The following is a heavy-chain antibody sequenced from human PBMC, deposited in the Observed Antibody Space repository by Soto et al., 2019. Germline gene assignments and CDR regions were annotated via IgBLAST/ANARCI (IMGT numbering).Heavy chain of an antibody. J-gene: IGHJ6*02. Sequence: SLKVSCNASGGTFSSYAISWVRQAPGQGLEWMGGIIPIFGTANYAQKFQGRVTITADESTSTDYMELSSLRSEDTAVYYCARDLWTRYYGMYXWGQVTTVTVS. CDR1: GGTFSSYA. V-gene: IGHV1-69*13. D-gene: IGHD3-10*01. CDR3: ARDLWTRYYGMYX. CDR2: IIPIFGTA.